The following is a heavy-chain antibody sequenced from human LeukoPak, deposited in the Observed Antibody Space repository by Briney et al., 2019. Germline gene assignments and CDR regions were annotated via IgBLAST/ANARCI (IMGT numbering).Heavy chain of an antibody. Sequence: GGSLRLSCAASGFTFSSYGMHWVRQAPGKGLEWVAVISYDGSNKYYADAVKGRFTISRDNSKNTLFLQKNSLRAEDTAVYYCAKPYYYDSSGYYYPFDYWGQGTLVTVSS. CDR2: ISYDGSNK. CDR1: GFTFSSYG. CDR3: AKPYYYDSSGYYYPFDY. D-gene: IGHD3-22*01. V-gene: IGHV3-30*18. J-gene: IGHJ4*02.